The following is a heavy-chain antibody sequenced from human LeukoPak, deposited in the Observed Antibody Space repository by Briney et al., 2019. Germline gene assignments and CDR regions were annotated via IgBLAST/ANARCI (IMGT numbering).Heavy chain of an antibody. D-gene: IGHD5-18*01. CDR2: IYSGGST. J-gene: IGHJ4*02. V-gene: IGHV3-53*01. CDR3: ATPEKRGYSYGYDY. CDR1: GFTFSSNY. Sequence: GGSLRLSCAASGFTFSSNYMSWVRQAPGKGLEWVSVIYSGGSTYYPDSVKGRFTISRDNSKNTLYLQMNSLRAEDTAVYYCATPEKRGYSYGYDYWGQGTRVTVSS.